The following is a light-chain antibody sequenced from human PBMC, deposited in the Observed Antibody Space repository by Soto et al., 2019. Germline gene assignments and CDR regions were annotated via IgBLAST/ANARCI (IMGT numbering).Light chain of an antibody. Sequence: QSVLTQPASVSGPPGQSITISCTGTYRDVGGYNFVSWYQHHPGKAPKLILYGVTNRPSGVSNRFSGSKSGDTASLTISGLQADDEADYYCSSYSRDSIPVFGTGTKVTVL. V-gene: IGLV2-14*01. CDR2: GVT. CDR3: SSYSRDSIPV. J-gene: IGLJ1*01. CDR1: YRDVGGYNF.